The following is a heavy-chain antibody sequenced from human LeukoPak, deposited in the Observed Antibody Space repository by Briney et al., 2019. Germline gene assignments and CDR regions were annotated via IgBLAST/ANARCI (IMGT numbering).Heavy chain of an antibody. CDR3: ARGCGGDCYSAGGDFQH. CDR2: INPNSGGT. V-gene: IGHV1-2*02. J-gene: IGHJ1*01. CDR1: GYTFTGYY. D-gene: IGHD2-21*02. Sequence: ASVKVSCKASGYTFTGYYMHRVRQAPGQGLEWMGWINPNSGGTNYAQKFQGRVTMTRDTSISTAYMELSRLRSDDTAVYYCARGCGGDCYSAGGDFQHWGQGTLVTVSS.